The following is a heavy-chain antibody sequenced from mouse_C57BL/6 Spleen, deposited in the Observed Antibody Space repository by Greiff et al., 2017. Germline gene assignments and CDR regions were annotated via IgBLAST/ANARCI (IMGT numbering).Heavy chain of an antibody. D-gene: IGHD2-1*01. V-gene: IGHV1-61*01. J-gene: IGHJ2*01. CDR2: IYPSDSET. Sequence: QVQLQQPGAELVRPGSSVKLSCKASGYTFTSYWMDWVKQRPGQGLEWIGNIYPSDSETHYNQKFKDKATFTVDKSSSTAYMQLSSLASEDSAVYYCARGDGNYDYWGQGTTLTVSS. CDR3: ARGDGNYDY. CDR1: GYTFTSYW.